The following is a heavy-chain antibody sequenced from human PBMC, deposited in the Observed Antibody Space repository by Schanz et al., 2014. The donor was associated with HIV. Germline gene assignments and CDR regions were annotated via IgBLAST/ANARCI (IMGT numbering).Heavy chain of an antibody. CDR1: GFTFSSYA. D-gene: IGHD2-15*01. CDR3: ALSRPSGYGGSWYFDL. J-gene: IGHJ2*01. Sequence: VQLLESGGGLVQPGGSLRLSCAASGFTFSSYAMSWVRQAPGKGLEWVAVISYDGSNKYYGDSVKGRFIISRDNSKNTLYLQMNSLRDEDTAVYYCALSRPSGYGGSWYFDLWGRGTLVAVSS. CDR2: ISYDGSNK. V-gene: IGHV3-30*03.